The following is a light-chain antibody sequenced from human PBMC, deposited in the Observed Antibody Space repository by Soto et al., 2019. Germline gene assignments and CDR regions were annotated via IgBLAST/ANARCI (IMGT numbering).Light chain of an antibody. Sequence: DIQMTQSPSTLSASVGDRVTITCRASQSISSWLAWYQQKPGKAPKLLIYKASSLESVVPSRFSGSGSGTEFTLTMSSLQPDDFATYYCQQYNSYPSFGGGTKVEIK. CDR1: QSISSW. CDR3: QQYNSYPS. CDR2: KAS. V-gene: IGKV1-5*03. J-gene: IGKJ4*01.